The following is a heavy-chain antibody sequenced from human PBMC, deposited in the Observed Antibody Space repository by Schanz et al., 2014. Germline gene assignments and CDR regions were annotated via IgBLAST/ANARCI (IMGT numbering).Heavy chain of an antibody. CDR1: GVTFSSYA. D-gene: IGHD2-8*01. V-gene: IGHV3-30*03. J-gene: IGHJ5*02. CDR2: ISYDGSTK. CDR3: ASGGYCTNGVCNGGRNWFDP. Sequence: VQLLESGGGLVQPGGSLRLSCAASGVTFSSYAMSWVRQAPGKGLEWVAVISYDGSTKYYADSVKGRFTISRDNSKNTLYLQINSLRAEDTAVYYCASGGYCTNGVCNGGRNWFDPWGQGTLVTVSS.